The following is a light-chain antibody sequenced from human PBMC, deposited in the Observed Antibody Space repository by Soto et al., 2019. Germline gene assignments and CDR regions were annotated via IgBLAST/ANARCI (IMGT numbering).Light chain of an antibody. CDR3: QQYGSSPTWT. V-gene: IGKV3-20*01. Sequence: EIVLTQSPGTLSLSPGERATLSCRASQSVSSSHLAWYQQKPGQAPRLLIYGASSRATGIPDRFSGSGSGTDFTLTISRLEPEEFAVYYCQQYGSSPTWTFGQGTKVDSK. CDR2: GAS. J-gene: IGKJ1*01. CDR1: QSVSSSH.